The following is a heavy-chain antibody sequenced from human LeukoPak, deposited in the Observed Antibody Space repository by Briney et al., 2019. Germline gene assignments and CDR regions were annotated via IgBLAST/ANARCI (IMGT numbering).Heavy chain of an antibody. Sequence: SETLSLTCTVAGGSISSGDYYWSWIRQPPGKGLEWIGYIYYSGSTYYNPSLKSRVTISVDTSKNQFSLKLSSVTAADTAVYYCARVELWPYYDSSGYIDYWGQGTLVTVSS. CDR1: GGSISSGDYY. J-gene: IGHJ4*02. V-gene: IGHV4-30-4*08. D-gene: IGHD3-22*01. CDR3: ARVELWPYYDSSGYIDY. CDR2: IYYSGST.